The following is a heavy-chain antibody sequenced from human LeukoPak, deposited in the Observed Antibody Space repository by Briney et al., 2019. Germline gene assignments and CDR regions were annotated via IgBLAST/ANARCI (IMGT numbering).Heavy chain of an antibody. CDR1: AYIFTECY. J-gene: IGHJ3*02. Sequence: ASVKVSCKACAYIFTECYLRWVRQARGQGPEWVGWIDPNNGDTDYAQEFQGRVTMTRVRSISTAYMELSRLTSDDTAVYYCARRSRNGLDAFDIWGQGTMVTVSS. CDR2: IDPNNGDT. V-gene: IGHV1-2*02. CDR3: ARRSRNGLDAFDI. D-gene: IGHD2-8*01.